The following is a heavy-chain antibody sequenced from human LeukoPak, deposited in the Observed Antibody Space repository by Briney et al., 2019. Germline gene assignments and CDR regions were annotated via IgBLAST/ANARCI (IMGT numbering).Heavy chain of an antibody. CDR3: SRYFDY. CDR2: ISGSIGTI. CDR1: GFTFSGYS. Sequence: GGSLRLSCAASGFTFSGYSMNWVRQGPGKGLEWVSYISGSIGTIYYANSVKGRFTISRENSKGALYLQMNSLRAEDTAVYYCSRYFDYWGQGTLVTVSS. J-gene: IGHJ4*02. V-gene: IGHV3-48*01.